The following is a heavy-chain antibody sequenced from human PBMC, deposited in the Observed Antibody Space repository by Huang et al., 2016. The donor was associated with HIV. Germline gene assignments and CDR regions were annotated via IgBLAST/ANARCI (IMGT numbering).Heavy chain of an antibody. Sequence: EIQLVESGGGSVEPGRSLRLSCVISGFTFDDYAMHWVRQVPGKGLEGVAGINWNGGNLGYADSVKGRVTISRDNARNSLFLQLDSLRPEDTAFYYCTKAVIMRKFGGAFDYWGQGVPVIVSS. CDR3: TKAVIMRKFGGAFDY. V-gene: IGHV3-9*01. CDR2: INWNGGNL. D-gene: IGHD3-16*01. CDR1: GFTFDDYA. J-gene: IGHJ4*02.